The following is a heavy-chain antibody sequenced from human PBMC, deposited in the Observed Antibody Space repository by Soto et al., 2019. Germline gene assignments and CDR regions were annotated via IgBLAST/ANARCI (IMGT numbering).Heavy chain of an antibody. V-gene: IGHV3-23*01. CDR3: XXXXXXSMVTHYYVY. CDR1: GFTFSSFG. J-gene: IGHJ4*02. Sequence: EVQLLESGGGLVQPGGSLRLSCAASGFTFSSFGMSWVRQAPGKGPEWVASIXXSXXXXLYAAPVKGRFTISRDNSKXXXXXXXXXXXXXXXXXXXXXXXXXXSMVTHYYVYWGQGTLVTVSS. D-gene: IGHD2-21*02. CDR2: IXXSXXXX.